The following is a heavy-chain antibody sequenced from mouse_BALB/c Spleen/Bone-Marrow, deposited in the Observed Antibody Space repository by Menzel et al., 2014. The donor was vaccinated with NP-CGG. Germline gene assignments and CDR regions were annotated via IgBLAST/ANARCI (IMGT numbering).Heavy chain of an antibody. Sequence: EVKLVESGAEIVKPGASVKSSCTTSGFNIEDSYIYWMKQRPEQGLEWIGRIDPANGNTKYDPKFQGKATITVDTSSATAYLQLSSPTSEDTAVYYCARNYGSSLDYWGQGTTLTVSS. V-gene: IGHV14-3*02. CDR1: GFNIEDSY. CDR3: ARNYGSSLDY. D-gene: IGHD1-1*01. J-gene: IGHJ2*01. CDR2: IDPANGNT.